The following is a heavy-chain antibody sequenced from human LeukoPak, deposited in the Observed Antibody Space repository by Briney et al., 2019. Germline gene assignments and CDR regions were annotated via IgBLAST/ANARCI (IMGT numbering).Heavy chain of an antibody. CDR3: TTDLSYSGSYYSDH. V-gene: IGHV3-66*01. CDR2: IYSGGNT. J-gene: IGHJ4*02. CDR1: GFTVSSNY. Sequence: PGGSLRLSCASSGFTVSSNYMTWVRQAPGKGLEWVSVIYSGGNTYYADSVKGRFTISRDDSENTLYLQMNSLKTEDTAVYYCTTDLSYSGSYYSDHWGQGTLVTVSS. D-gene: IGHD1-26*01.